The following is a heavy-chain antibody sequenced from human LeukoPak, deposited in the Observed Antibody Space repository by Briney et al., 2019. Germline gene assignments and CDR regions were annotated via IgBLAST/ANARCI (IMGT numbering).Heavy chain of an antibody. Sequence: ASVKVSCKTSGYVFINYYIHWVRLAPGQGLQWMGWINPNSGGTNYAQKFQGRVTTTRDTSISTAYMELSRLRSDDTAVYYCASGTRGYYYMDVWGKGTTVTVSS. CDR1: GYVFINYY. J-gene: IGHJ6*03. CDR3: ASGTRGYYYMDV. V-gene: IGHV1-2*02. D-gene: IGHD1-26*01. CDR2: INPNSGGT.